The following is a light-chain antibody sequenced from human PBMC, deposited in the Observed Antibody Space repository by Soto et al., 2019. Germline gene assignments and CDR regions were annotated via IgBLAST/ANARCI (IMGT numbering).Light chain of an antibody. J-gene: IGLJ1*01. CDR1: SSNIGAGYD. CDR3: QAYDSSRSGYV. V-gene: IGLV1-40*01. CDR2: GNS. Sequence: QLVLTQPPSVSGAPGQRVTISCTGSSSNIGAGYDVPWYQQLPGTAPKLLIYGNSNRPSGVPDRFSGSKSGTSASLAITGLQAEDESDYYFQAYDSSRSGYVFGTGTKLTVL.